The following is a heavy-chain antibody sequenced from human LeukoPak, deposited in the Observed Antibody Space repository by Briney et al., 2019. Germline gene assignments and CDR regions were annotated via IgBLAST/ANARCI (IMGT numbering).Heavy chain of an antibody. D-gene: IGHD3-10*01. CDR2: ISAYNGNT. CDR3: ARDPQYYYGSGRNPNAFDI. CDR1: GYTFTSYG. V-gene: IGHV1-18*01. J-gene: IGHJ3*02. Sequence: GASVKVSCKASGYTFTSYGISWVRQAPGRGLEWMGWISAYNGNTNYAQKLQGRVTMTTDTSTSTAYMELRSLRSDDTAVYYCARDPQYYYGSGRNPNAFDIWGQGTMVTVSS.